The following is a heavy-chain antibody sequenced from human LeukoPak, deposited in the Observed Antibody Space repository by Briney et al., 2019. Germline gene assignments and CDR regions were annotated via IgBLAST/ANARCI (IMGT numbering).Heavy chain of an antibody. V-gene: IGHV3-23*01. CDR2: ISGMGGST. CDR1: GFTFSSYA. CDR3: AKALNKGYCSSTRRYLGY. J-gene: IGHJ4*02. Sequence: GGSLRLSCAASGFTFSSYAMRWVRQAPGKGREWVSAISGMGGSTYYADSVKGRFTISRDSFMKTLYLQMNSLRAEDTAVCFCAKALNKGYCSSTRRYLGYWGQGTLVTVYS. D-gene: IGHD2-2*01.